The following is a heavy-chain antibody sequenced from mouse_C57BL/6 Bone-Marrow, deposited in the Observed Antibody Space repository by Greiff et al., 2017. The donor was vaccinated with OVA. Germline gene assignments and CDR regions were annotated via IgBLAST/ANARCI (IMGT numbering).Heavy chain of an antibody. CDR2: IHPNSGST. D-gene: IGHD1-1*01. J-gene: IGHJ2*01. CDR1: GYTFTSYW. CDR3: ARAPITTVVAPGY. V-gene: IGHV1-64*01. Sequence: QVQLQQPGAELVKPGASVKLSCKASGYTFTSYWMHWVKQRPGQGLEWIGMIHPNSGSTNYNEKFKSKATLTVDKSSSTACMQLSSLTSEDSAVYYCARAPITTVVAPGYWGQGTTLTVSS.